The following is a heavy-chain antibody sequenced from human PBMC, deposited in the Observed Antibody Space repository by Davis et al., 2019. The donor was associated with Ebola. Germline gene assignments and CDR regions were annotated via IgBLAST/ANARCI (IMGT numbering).Heavy chain of an antibody. CDR1: GGTFSSYA. D-gene: IGHD2-15*01. J-gene: IGHJ6*02. CDR2: IIPIFGTA. CDR3: ARDLFGCSGGSCYPYYYYGMDV. V-gene: IGHV1-69*06. Sequence: SVKVSCKASGGTFSSYAISWVRQAPGQGLEWMGGIIPIFGTANYAQKFQGRVTITADKSTSTAYMELRSLRSEDTAVYYCARDLFGCSGGSCYPYYYYGMDVWGQGTTVTVSS.